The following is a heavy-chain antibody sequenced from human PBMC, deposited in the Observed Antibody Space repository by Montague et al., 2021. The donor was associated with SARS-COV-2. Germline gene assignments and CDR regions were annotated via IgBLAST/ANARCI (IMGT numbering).Heavy chain of an antibody. J-gene: IGHJ5*02. CDR3: ARPLNLYYYGSGGYSSWFDP. CDR1: GGSISSSSYY. CDR2: IYYSGST. V-gene: IGHV4-39*01. D-gene: IGHD3-10*01. Sequence: SETLSLTCTVSGGSISSSSYYWGWIRQHPGKGLEWIGSIYYSGSTYYNPSLKSRVTISVDTSKNQFSLKLSSVTAADTAVYYCARPLNLYYYGSGGYSSWFDPWGQGTLVTVSS.